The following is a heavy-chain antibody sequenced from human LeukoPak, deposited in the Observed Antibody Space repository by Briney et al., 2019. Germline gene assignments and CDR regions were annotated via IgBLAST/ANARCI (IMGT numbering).Heavy chain of an antibody. Sequence: SETLSLTCTVSNDSITSHYWSWIRQPPGMGLEWIGYIYYTGSTNYNPSLKSRVTISIDTSKNQFSLKLSSVTAADTAVFYCANVPVAGTPLPYWGQGTLVTVSS. D-gene: IGHD6-19*01. CDR2: IYYTGST. V-gene: IGHV4-59*11. J-gene: IGHJ4*02. CDR3: ANVPVAGTPLPY. CDR1: NDSITSHY.